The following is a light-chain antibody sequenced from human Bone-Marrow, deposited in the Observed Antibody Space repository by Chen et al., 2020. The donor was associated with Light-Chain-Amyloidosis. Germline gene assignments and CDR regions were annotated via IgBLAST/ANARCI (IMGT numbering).Light chain of an antibody. V-gene: IGLV3-21*02. CDR2: DDT. Sequence: SYVLTQPPSVSVAPGQTARITCGADNIRTETVHWYQHKPGQAPVLVIYDDTDRPSGIPERFSGSTSANTATLTISRVEAGDEADYYCQVADITSDDEVFGTGTKVTVL. CDR1: NIRTET. J-gene: IGLJ1*01. CDR3: QVADITSDDEV.